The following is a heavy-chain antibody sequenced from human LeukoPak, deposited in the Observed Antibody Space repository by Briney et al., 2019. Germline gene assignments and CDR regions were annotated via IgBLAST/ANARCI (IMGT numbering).Heavy chain of an antibody. CDR2: INPHSGGT. J-gene: IGHJ3*02. Sequence: ASAKVSCKASGYTFTSYYMHWVRQAPGQGLEWMGWINPHSGGTNYAHKFQGRVTMTRDTSISTAYMELSRLRSDDTAVYYCARDSTITMIVVVTSWAFDIWGQGTVVTVSS. CDR1: GYTFTSYY. D-gene: IGHD3-22*01. CDR3: ARDSTITMIVVVTSWAFDI. V-gene: IGHV1-2*07.